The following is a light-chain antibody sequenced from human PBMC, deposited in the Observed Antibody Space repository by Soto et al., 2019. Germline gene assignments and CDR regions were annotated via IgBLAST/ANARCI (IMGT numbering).Light chain of an antibody. Sequence: SYELTQPLSVSVALGQTARITCTENNIGTKNVHWYQQTPGQAPVLVIYRDNKRPSGIPERFSGSNSGNTATLTVSGLQGEDEADYYCSSYAGSNNLVFGGGTKLTVL. CDR1: NIGTKN. CDR3: SSYAGSNNLV. CDR2: RDN. V-gene: IGLV3-9*01. J-gene: IGLJ2*01.